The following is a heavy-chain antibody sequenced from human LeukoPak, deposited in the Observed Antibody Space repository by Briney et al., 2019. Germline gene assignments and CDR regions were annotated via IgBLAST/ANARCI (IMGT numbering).Heavy chain of an antibody. CDR2: IYDSRGT. J-gene: IGHJ5*02. D-gene: IGHD2-15*01. V-gene: IGHV4-59*08. Sequence: SETLSLTCTVSGGSIRSYYWSWIRQPPAKGLEWIGYIYDSRGTLYNRSLKSRVTMSVDTSNNQFSLKLSSVTAADTAVYYYARHPDIELIRDGFDPWGQGILVTVSS. CDR3: ARHPDIELIRDGFDP. CDR1: GGSIRSYY.